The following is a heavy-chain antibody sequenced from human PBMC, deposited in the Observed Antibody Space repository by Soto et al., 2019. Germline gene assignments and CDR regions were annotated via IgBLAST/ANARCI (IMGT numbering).Heavy chain of an antibody. D-gene: IGHD6-6*01. Sequence: PGESLKISCKGSGYSFTGYWISWVRQMPGKGLEWMGRIDPSDSYTNYSPSFQGHVTISADKSISTAYLQWSSLKASDTAMYYCARRRIAARRVSYYGMDVWGQGTTVTVSS. J-gene: IGHJ6*02. V-gene: IGHV5-10-1*01. CDR2: IDPSDSYT. CDR3: ARRRIAARRVSYYGMDV. CDR1: GYSFTGYW.